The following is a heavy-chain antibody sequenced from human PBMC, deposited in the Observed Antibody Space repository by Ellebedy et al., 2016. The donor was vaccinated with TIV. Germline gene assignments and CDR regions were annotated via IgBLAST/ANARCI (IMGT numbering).Heavy chain of an antibody. J-gene: IGHJ5*02. CDR2: ISGSGGST. CDR3: AKGGYLIPNWFDP. D-gene: IGHD5-12*01. V-gene: IGHV3-23*01. CDR1: GFTFSSYA. Sequence: GESLKISXAASGFTFSSYAMSWVRQAPGKGLEWVSAISGSGGSTYYADSVKGRFTISRDNSKNTLYLQMNSLRAEDTAVYYCAKGGYLIPNWFDPWGQGTLVTVSS.